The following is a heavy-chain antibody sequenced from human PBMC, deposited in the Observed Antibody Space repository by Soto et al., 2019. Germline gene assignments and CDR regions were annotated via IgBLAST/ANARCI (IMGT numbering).Heavy chain of an antibody. CDR1: GGTFSSYA. CDR3: ARDNPSCSGGSCYPFYFDY. Sequence: ASVKVSCKASGGTFSSYAISWVRQAPGQGLEWMGGIIPIFGTANYAQKFQGRVTITADESTSTAYMELSSLRSEDTAVYYCARDNPSCSGGSCYPFYFDYWGQGTLVTVSS. V-gene: IGHV1-69*13. J-gene: IGHJ4*02. CDR2: IIPIFGTA. D-gene: IGHD2-15*01.